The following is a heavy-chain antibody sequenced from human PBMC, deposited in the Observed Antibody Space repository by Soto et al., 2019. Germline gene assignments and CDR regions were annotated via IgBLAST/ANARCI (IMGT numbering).Heavy chain of an antibody. CDR3: AKAGTRYCSGGSCYSKGFDP. V-gene: IGHV3-23*01. J-gene: IGHJ5*02. CDR1: GFTFSSYA. Sequence: EVQLLESGGGLVQPGGSLRLSCAASGFTFSSYAMSWVRQAPGKGLEWVSAISGSGGTTYYADSVKGRFTISRDNSKNTRYLQMNSRRAEDTAVYYCAKAGTRYCSGGSCYSKGFDPWGQGTLVTVSS. D-gene: IGHD2-15*01. CDR2: ISGSGGTT.